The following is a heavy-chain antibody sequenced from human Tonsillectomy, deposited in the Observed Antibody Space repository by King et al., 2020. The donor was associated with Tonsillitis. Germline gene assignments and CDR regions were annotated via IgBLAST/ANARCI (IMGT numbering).Heavy chain of an antibody. V-gene: IGHV3-21*01. J-gene: IGHJ6*03. CDR1: GFTFSSYS. CDR3: AEFNVYDFWSGYSTYYYYYYMDV. CDR2: ISSSSSYI. Sequence: VQLVESGGGLVKPGGSLRLSCAASGFTFSSYSMNWVRQAPGKGLEWVSSISSSSSYIYYADSVKGRFTISRDNAKNSLYLQMNSLRAEDTAVYYCAEFNVYDFWSGYSTYYYYYYMDVWGKGTTVTVSS. D-gene: IGHD3-3*01.